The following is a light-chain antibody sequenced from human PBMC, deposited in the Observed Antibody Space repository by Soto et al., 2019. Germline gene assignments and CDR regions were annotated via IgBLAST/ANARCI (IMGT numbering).Light chain of an antibody. J-gene: IGKJ1*01. CDR1: QRISSW. CDR3: QQANSVPWT. CDR2: ATS. Sequence: QMTQSPSSVSASVGDRVILTCRASQRISSWLAWYHQRPGKAPKLLIYATSTLETGVPSRFSGSGSGRDFTLTISSLQPEDLGTYFCQQANSVPWTFGQGTKVDIK. V-gene: IGKV1-12*01.